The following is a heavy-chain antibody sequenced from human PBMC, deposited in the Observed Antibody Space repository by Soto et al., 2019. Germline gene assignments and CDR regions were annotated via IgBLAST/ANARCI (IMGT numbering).Heavy chain of an antibody. CDR2: IYREDDK. CDR1: GFSLSTTEVG. J-gene: IGHJ5*02. D-gene: IGHD3-10*01. V-gene: IGHV2-5*02. CDR3: ARKTHGGGGFDP. Sequence: AGPTVVNPTQTLTLTCTVSGFSLSTTEVGLDWIRKPPGKGLEWLAHIYREDDKRYSRRLKSRITITQDTSKSQEVLTTTNTEPVDTATYYCARKTHGGGGFDPWGQGTLVTAPQ.